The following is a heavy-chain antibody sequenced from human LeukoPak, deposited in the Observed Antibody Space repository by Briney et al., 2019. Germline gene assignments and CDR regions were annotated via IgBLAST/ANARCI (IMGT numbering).Heavy chain of an antibody. V-gene: IGHV4-39*07. CDR1: GGSISSSSYY. J-gene: IGHJ4*02. D-gene: IGHD3-22*01. Sequence: PSETLSLTCTVSGGSISSSSYYWGWIRQPPEKGLDWIGNIYVGGSTYYNPSLNSRVTLSLDTSRNQISLDLNSVTAADTAVYYCARLQYYYDSSGFFDYWGQRTVVTLSS. CDR3: ARLQYYYDSSGFFDY. CDR2: IYVGGST.